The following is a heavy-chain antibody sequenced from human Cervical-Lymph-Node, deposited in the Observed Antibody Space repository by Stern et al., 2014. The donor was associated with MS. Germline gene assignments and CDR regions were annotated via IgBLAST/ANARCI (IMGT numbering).Heavy chain of an antibody. CDR1: GASFSDNY. D-gene: IGHD1-1*01. CDR3: AREQKVERSSRLLVSFDV. V-gene: IGHV4-34*01. Sequence: QVQLKQWGAGLLRPSETLSLTCAVQGASFSDNYWSWIRQTPGKGLEWIGEINSSGCVHYNPSLMIRDTLAVAPSSNQFSLELSSLTAADTAMYYGAREQKVERSSRLLVSFDVWGQGTLVTVSS. J-gene: IGHJ3*01. CDR2: INSSGCV.